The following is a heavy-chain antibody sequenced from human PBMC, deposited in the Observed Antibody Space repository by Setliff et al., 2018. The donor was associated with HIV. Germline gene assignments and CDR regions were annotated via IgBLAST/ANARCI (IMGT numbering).Heavy chain of an antibody. CDR3: ARRRPPPSGSYSKYYMDV. CDR1: GGSISTYY. J-gene: IGHJ6*03. CDR2: ISYSGTT. V-gene: IGHV4-59*08. Sequence: SETLSLTCSVSGGSISTYYWNWIRQPPGKGLEWIGYISYSGTTNYNPSLKSRVTISVDTSKNQFSLKVSSVTAADTAVYYCARRRPPPSGSYSKYYMDVWGKGTTVTVSS. D-gene: IGHD1-26*01.